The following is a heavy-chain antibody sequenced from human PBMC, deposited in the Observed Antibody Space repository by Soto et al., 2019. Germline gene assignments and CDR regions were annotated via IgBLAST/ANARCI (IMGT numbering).Heavy chain of an antibody. V-gene: IGHV1-69*06. CDR1: GGTFSSYA. D-gene: IGHD6-13*01. J-gene: IGHJ6*02. Sequence: QVQLVQSGAEVKKPGSSVKVSCKASGGTFSSYAISWVRQAPGQGLEWMGGIIPIFGTANYAQKFQGRVTITADKSTRTAYMELSSLRSEDTAVYYCARDPQAAGYSSSWYGAMDVWGQGTTVTVSS. CDR3: ARDPQAAGYSSSWYGAMDV. CDR2: IIPIFGTA.